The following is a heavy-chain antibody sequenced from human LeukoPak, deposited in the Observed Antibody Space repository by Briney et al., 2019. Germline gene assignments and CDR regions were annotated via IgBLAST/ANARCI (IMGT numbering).Heavy chain of an antibody. D-gene: IGHD3-16*01. J-gene: IGHJ3*02. CDR1: GFTFSTYS. V-gene: IGHV3-21*01. Sequence: GGSLRLSCTASGFTFSTYSMNWVRRAPGKGLQWVSSISSSNNVIYYADSVKGRFTISRDNTKNSVYLQMNSLRAEDTAVYYCARDLGVYTVITHQEAFDIWGQGTTVTVSS. CDR2: ISSSNNVI. CDR3: ARDLGVYTVITHQEAFDI.